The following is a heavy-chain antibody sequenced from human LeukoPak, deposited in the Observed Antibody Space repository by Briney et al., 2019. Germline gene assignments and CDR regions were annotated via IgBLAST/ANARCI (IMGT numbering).Heavy chain of an antibody. Sequence: PGGSLRLSCAASGFTFNNYAMTWVRQTPGKGPEWVSLISWKGDTTAYAESVRGRFTISRDNAKNSLYLHMNSLRVEDTAVYYCARGRPHGNDYRGQGTLVTVSS. D-gene: IGHD4-23*01. V-gene: IGHV3-20*04. CDR2: ISWKGDTT. J-gene: IGHJ4*02. CDR3: ARGRPHGNDY. CDR1: GFTFNNYA.